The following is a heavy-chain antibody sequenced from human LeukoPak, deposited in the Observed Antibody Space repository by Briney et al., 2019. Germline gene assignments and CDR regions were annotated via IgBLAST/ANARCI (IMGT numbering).Heavy chain of an antibody. CDR3: ARMGGGNYVWGSYRHWYRYYFDY. J-gene: IGHJ4*02. CDR1: GYTFTGYY. D-gene: IGHD3-16*02. Sequence: ASVKVSCKASGYTFTGYYMHWVRQAPGQGLEWMGRINPNSGGTNYAQKFQGRVTMTRDTSISTAYMELSRLRPDDTAVYYCARMGGGNYVWGSYRHWYRYYFDYWGQGTLVTVSS. V-gene: IGHV1-2*06. CDR2: INPNSGGT.